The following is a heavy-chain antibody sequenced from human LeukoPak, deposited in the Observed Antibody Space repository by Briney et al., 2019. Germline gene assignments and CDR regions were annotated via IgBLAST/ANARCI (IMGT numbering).Heavy chain of an antibody. Sequence: PGGSLRLSCAASGFTVNSNYMTWVRQAPGKGLEWVSVLYSGGSTYYADSVKGRFTISRDNSKNTLYPQMNSLRAEDTAVYYCAREKQYQLLRVSWFDPWGQGTLVTVSS. V-gene: IGHV3-66*01. J-gene: IGHJ5*02. CDR3: AREKQYQLLRVSWFDP. CDR1: GFTVNSNY. CDR2: LYSGGST. D-gene: IGHD2-2*01.